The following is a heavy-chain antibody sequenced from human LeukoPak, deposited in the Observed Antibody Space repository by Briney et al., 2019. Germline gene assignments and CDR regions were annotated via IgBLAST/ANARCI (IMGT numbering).Heavy chain of an antibody. CDR1: GFTFSSYG. Sequence: GRSLRLSCAASGFTFSSYGMHWVRQAPGKGLERVAVISYDGSNKYYADSVKGRFTISRDNSKNTLYLQMNSLRAEDTAVYYCAKTGFGDTAMVDYWGQGTLVTVSS. CDR3: AKTGFGDTAMVDY. CDR2: ISYDGSNK. J-gene: IGHJ4*02. V-gene: IGHV3-30*18. D-gene: IGHD5-18*01.